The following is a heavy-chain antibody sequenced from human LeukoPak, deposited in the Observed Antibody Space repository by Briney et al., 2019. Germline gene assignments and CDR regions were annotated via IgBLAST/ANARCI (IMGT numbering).Heavy chain of an antibody. Sequence: GGSLRLSCAASGFTFRSYSMNWVRQAPGKGLEWVSSISSSSSYIYYADSVKGRFTISRDNAKNSLYLQVNSLRAEDTAVYYCGYCSGCYVDYWGQGTLVTVSS. V-gene: IGHV3-21*01. CDR2: ISSSSSYI. CDR1: GFTFRSYS. J-gene: IGHJ4*02. D-gene: IGHD2-15*01. CDR3: GYCSGCYVDY.